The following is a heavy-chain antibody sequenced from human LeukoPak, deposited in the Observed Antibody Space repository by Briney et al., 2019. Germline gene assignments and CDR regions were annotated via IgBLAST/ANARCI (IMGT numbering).Heavy chain of an antibody. CDR3: TKDHGVPYS. J-gene: IGHJ4*02. Sequence: PGGSLRLSCAASGFTFSSYSMSWVRQAPGKGLEWVSTISRSGDLTYYADSVKGRFTISRDNSKNTLYLQMNSLRADDTAVYYCTKDHGVPYSWGQGTLITVSS. CDR1: GFTFSSYS. V-gene: IGHV3-23*01. CDR2: ISRSGDLT. D-gene: IGHD3-10*01.